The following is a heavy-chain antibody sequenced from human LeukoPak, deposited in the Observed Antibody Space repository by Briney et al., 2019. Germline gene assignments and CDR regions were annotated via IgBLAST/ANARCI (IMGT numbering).Heavy chain of an antibody. D-gene: IGHD2-2*01. V-gene: IGHV1-69*04. CDR3: ARSGCSSTSCYPYNNWFDP. J-gene: IGHJ5*02. Sequence: ASVKVSCKASGGTFSSYAISWVRQAPGQGLEWMGRIIPIFGIANYAQKFQGRVTITADKSTSTAYMELSSLRSEDTAVYYCARSGCSSTSCYPYNNWFDPWGQGTLATVSS. CDR2: IIPIFGIA. CDR1: GGTFSSYA.